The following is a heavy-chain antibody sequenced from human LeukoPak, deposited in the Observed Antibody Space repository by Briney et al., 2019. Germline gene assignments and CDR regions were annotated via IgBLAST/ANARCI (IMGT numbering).Heavy chain of an antibody. J-gene: IGHJ4*02. D-gene: IGHD4-17*01. Sequence: PGGSLGLSCAASGFTVSSNYMSWVRQAPGKGLEWVSVIYSGGSTDYADSVKGRLTISRDNSKNTLYLQMNSLRAEDTAVYYCARVVDHDYGDYYLDYWGQGTLVTVSS. CDR2: IYSGGST. CDR1: GFTVSSNY. CDR3: ARVVDHDYGDYYLDY. V-gene: IGHV3-53*01.